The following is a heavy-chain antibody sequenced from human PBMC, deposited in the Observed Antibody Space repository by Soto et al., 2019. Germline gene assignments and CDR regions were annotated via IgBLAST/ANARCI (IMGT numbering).Heavy chain of an antibody. CDR1: GFTVSSNY. Sequence: GSLRLSCAASGFTVSSNYISWVRQAPGKGLEWVSVIYSGGSTYYADSVKGRFTISRDNSKNTLYLQMNSLRAEDTAVYYCARDPSNYDFWSGYSPSGVWGKGTTVTVSS. CDR2: IYSGGST. D-gene: IGHD3-3*01. CDR3: ARDPSNYDFWSGYSPSGV. J-gene: IGHJ6*04. V-gene: IGHV3-66*01.